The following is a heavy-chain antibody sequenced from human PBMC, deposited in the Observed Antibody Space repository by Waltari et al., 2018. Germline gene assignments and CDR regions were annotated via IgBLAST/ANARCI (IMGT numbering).Heavy chain of an antibody. D-gene: IGHD3-16*02. J-gene: IGHJ4*02. CDR3: ATARYDYVWGSYRYTYFDY. V-gene: IGHV1-24*01. CDR1: GYTLTELS. CDR2: FDPEDGET. Sequence: QVQLVQSGAEVKKPGASVKVSCKVSGYTLTELSMHWVRQAPGKGSEWMGGFDPEDGETIYAQKFQGRVTMTEDTSTDTAYMELSSLRSEDTAVYYCATARYDYVWGSYRYTYFDYWGQGTLVTVSS.